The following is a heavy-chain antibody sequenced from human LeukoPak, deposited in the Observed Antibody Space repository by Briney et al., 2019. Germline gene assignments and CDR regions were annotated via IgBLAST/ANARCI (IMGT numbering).Heavy chain of an antibody. J-gene: IGHJ4*02. CDR3: ARWLPLGGWCDY. V-gene: IGHV3-48*03. D-gene: IGHD2-15*01. Sequence: GGSLRLSCAASGFTFSSYEMNWVRQAPGKGLEWVSYISSSGSTIYYADSVKGRFTISRDNAKNSLYLQMNSLRAEDTAVYYCARWLPLGGWCDYWGQGTLVTVSS. CDR1: GFTFSSYE. CDR2: ISSSGSTI.